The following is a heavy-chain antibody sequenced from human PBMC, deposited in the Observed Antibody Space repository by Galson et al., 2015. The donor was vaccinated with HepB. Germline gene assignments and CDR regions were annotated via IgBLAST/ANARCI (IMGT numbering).Heavy chain of an antibody. CDR2: INPNNGGT. Sequence: SVKVSCKASGYTLTAYYIHWVRQAPGQGLEWMGWINPNNGGTNYEQKFQGRVTMTRDTSISTAYMELSSLRSDDMAAYYCARDGFHHGQLDYWGQGTLVTVSS. V-gene: IGHV1-2*02. CDR1: GYTLTAYY. CDR3: ARDGFHHGQLDY. J-gene: IGHJ4*02. D-gene: IGHD2-2*03.